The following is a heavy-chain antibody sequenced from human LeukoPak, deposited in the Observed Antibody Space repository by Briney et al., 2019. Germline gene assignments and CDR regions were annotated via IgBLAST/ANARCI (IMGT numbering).Heavy chain of an antibody. V-gene: IGHV3-30*03. CDR2: ISYGGSNK. J-gene: IGHJ4*02. D-gene: IGHD1-14*01. CDR3: ASRVTGDFDY. CDR1: GFTFSSYG. Sequence: GRSLRLSCAASGFTFSSYGMHWVRQAPGKGLEWVAVISYGGSNKYYADSVKGRFTISRDNSKNTLYLQMNSLRAEDTAVYYRASRVTGDFDYWGQGTLVTVSS.